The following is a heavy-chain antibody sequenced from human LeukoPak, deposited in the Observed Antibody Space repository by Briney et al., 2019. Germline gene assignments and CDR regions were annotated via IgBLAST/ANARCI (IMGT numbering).Heavy chain of an antibody. CDR1: GGSISSGGYY. CDR2: IYYSGST. D-gene: IGHD3-10*01. J-gene: IGHJ4*02. CDR3: ARGQWFRAF. Sequence: SETLSLTCTVSGGSISSGGYYWSWIRQHPGKGLEWIGYIYYSGSTYYNPSLKSRVTISVDTSKNQFSLKMNSVTAADTAVYYCARGQWFRAFWSRGTPVTVSS. V-gene: IGHV4-31*03.